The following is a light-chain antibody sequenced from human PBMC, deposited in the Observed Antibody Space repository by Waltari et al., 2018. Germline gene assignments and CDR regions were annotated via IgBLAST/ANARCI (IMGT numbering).Light chain of an antibody. CDR1: SPNIGSNT. CDR3: AAWDDSLNGVV. V-gene: IGLV1-44*01. CDR2: SNN. Sequence: QSVLTQPPSASGTPGQRVTISCSGSSPNIGSNTVNWYQQLPGTAPKLLLDSNNQRPSGVPDRFSGSKSGTSASLAISGLQSEDEADYYCAAWDDSLNGVVFGGGTKLTVL. J-gene: IGLJ2*01.